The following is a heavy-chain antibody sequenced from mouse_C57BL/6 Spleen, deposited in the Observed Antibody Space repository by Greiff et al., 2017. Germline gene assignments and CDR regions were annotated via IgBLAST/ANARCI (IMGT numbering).Heavy chain of an antibody. CDR3: AGSFGSSFAY. CDR1: GYTFTSYW. V-gene: IGHV1-50*01. Sequence: QVQLQQPGAELVKPGASVKLSCKASGYTFTSYWMQWVKQRPGQGLEWIGEIDASDSYTNYNQKLKGKATLTVDTSSSTSYMQLRSLSSEDSAVYYCAGSFGSSFAYWGQGTLVTVSA. J-gene: IGHJ3*01. CDR2: IDASDSYT. D-gene: IGHD1-1*01.